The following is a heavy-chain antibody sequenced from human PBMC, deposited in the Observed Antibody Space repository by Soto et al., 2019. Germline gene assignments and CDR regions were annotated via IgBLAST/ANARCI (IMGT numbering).Heavy chain of an antibody. CDR1: GFTFNTYA. J-gene: IGHJ4*02. V-gene: IGHV3-23*01. CDR2: ISGSGGST. Sequence: SGGSLRLSCAASGFTFNTYAMSWVRQAPGKGLEWVSAISGSGGSTYYADSVKGRFTISRDNSKNTLYLQMNSLRAEDTAVYYCAKDYYSSGNYYRGFDYWGQGTLVTVSS. D-gene: IGHD3-10*01. CDR3: AKDYYSSGNYYRGFDY.